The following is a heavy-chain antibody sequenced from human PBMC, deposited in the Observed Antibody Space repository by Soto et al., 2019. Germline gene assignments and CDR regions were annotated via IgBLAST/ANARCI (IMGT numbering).Heavy chain of an antibody. J-gene: IGHJ4*02. CDR3: ARGARTGYYWFDY. CDR2: INHSGST. Sequence: QVQLQQWGAGLLKPSETLSLTCAVYGGSFSGYYWSWIRQPPGKGLEWIGEINHSGSTNYNPSLKSRVTISVDTSKNQFSLKLSSVTAADTAVYYCARGARTGYYWFDYWGQGTLVTVSS. CDR1: GGSFSGYY. D-gene: IGHD3-9*01. V-gene: IGHV4-34*01.